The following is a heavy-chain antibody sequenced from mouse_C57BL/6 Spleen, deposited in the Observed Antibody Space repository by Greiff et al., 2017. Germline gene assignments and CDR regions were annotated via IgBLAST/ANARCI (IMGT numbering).Heavy chain of an antibody. Sequence: QVQLQQSGAELVKPGASVKLSCKASGYTFTEYTIHWVKQRSGQGLEWIGWFYPGRGSIKYNEKFKDKATLTADKSSSTVYMELSRWTSEDSAVYFCARHEGVTVVADYAMDYWGQGTSVTVSS. CDR2: FYPGRGSI. J-gene: IGHJ4*01. CDR3: ARHEGVTVVADYAMDY. V-gene: IGHV1-62-2*01. D-gene: IGHD1-1*01. CDR1: GYTFTEYT.